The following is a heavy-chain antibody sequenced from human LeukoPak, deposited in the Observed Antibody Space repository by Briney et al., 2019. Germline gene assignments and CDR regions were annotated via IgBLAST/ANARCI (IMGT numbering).Heavy chain of an antibody. Sequence: SQTLSLTCTVSGGSISSGGYYWSWIRQHPGKGLEWIGYIYYSGSTYYNPSLKSRVIISVDTSKNQFSLKLSSVTAADTAVYYCARERPVTMGPYMDVWGKGTTVTVSS. D-gene: IGHD3-10*01. CDR1: GGSISSGGYY. V-gene: IGHV4-31*03. CDR3: ARERPVTMGPYMDV. J-gene: IGHJ6*03. CDR2: IYYSGST.